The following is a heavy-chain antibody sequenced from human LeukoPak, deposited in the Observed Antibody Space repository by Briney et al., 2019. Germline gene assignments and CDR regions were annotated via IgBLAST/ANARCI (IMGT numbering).Heavy chain of an antibody. J-gene: IGHJ4*02. V-gene: IGHV4-39*01. CDR3: ARIDSSSLDY. CDR1: GGSITSSSYD. D-gene: IGHD6-13*01. Sequence: PSQTLSLTCTVSGGSITSSSYDSGWIRQPPGKGLEWIGSIYVRGSTYYNPSLKYPATMSVHPSKNTFSLRLSSVTAADRAVYYCARIDSSSLDYSGQGTLVTVSS. CDR2: IYVRGST.